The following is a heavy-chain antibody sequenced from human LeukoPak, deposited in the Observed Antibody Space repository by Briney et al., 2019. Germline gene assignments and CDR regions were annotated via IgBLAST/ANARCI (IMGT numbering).Heavy chain of an antibody. CDR1: GFTFTSYG. D-gene: IGHD6-19*01. V-gene: IGHV1-18*01. CDR3: ARVQRIAVTHAFDI. CDR2: ISAYNGNT. Sequence: ASVKFSCKACGFTFTSYGISWVRRAPGQGLEWMGWISAYNGNTNYAQKLQGRVTMPTDTSTSTAYMKLRSLRSDDTAVYYCARVQRIAVTHAFDIWGQGTMVTVSS. J-gene: IGHJ3*02.